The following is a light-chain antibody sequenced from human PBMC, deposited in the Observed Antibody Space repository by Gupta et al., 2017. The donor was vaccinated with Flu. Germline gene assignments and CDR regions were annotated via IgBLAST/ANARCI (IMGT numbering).Light chain of an antibody. CDR1: SSNVGSNY. CDR2: RDN. V-gene: IGLV1-47*01. Sequence: SSNVGSNYVYWYPQFPGAAPKLVISRDNQRSSGAPDRFSGSKSGTSASLAISGLRSEDEADYYCAAWDDSLSGYVVFGGGTKLTVL. CDR3: AAWDDSLSGYVV. J-gene: IGLJ2*01.